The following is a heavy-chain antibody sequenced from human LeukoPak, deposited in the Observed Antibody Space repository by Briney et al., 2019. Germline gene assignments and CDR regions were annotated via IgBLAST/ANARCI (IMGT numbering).Heavy chain of an antibody. J-gene: IGHJ3*02. V-gene: IGHV4-39*01. CDR1: GGSISSSGYY. CDR3: ARLLSSDWYKGAFDN. D-gene: IGHD6-19*01. CDR2: IYYSGST. Sequence: SETLSPTCTVSGGSISSSGYYWGWIRQPPGKGLEWIGSIYYSGSTYYNPSLKSRVTFSVDTSKNQSSLKLSSVTAADTAVYYCARLLSSDWYKGAFDNWGQGTMVTVSS.